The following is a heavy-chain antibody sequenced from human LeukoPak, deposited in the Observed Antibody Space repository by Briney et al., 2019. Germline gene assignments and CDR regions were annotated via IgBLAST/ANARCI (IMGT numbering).Heavy chain of an antibody. J-gene: IGHJ4*02. Sequence: GESLKISCKGSGYNFPSYWIGWVRQLPGKGLEWMGIIYPGDSDTRYSPSFQGHVTISADTSISTAYLQWSSLKASDTAMYYCARMGASYGDYPFDYWGQGTLVTVSS. CDR2: IYPGDSDT. D-gene: IGHD4-17*01. CDR3: ARMGASYGDYPFDY. V-gene: IGHV5-51*01. CDR1: GYNFPSYW.